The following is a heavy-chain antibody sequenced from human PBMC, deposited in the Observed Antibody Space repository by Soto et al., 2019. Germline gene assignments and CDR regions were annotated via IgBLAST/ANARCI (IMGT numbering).Heavy chain of an antibody. CDR1: GYTFTSYA. V-gene: IGHV1-3*01. CDR3: AREARDAFDI. J-gene: IGHJ3*02. CDR2: INAGNGNT. Sequence: ASVKVSCKASGYTFTSYAMHWVRQAPGQRLEWMGWINAGNGNTKYAQKLQGRVTMTTDTSTSTAYMELRSLRSDDTAVYYCAREARDAFDIWGQGTMVTVSS.